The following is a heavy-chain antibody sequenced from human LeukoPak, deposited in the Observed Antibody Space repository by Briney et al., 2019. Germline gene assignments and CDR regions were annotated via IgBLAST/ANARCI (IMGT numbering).Heavy chain of an antibody. CDR2: IYHSGST. J-gene: IGHJ3*02. V-gene: IGHV4-38-2*01. CDR1: GYSISSGYY. Sequence: SATLSLTCAVSGYSISSGYYWGWIRQPPGKGLEWIGSIYHSGSTYYNPSLKSRVTISVDTSKNQFSLKLSSVTAADTAVYYCARQLNAFDIWAKGQWSPSLQ. CDR3: ARQLNAFDI. D-gene: IGHD5-24*01.